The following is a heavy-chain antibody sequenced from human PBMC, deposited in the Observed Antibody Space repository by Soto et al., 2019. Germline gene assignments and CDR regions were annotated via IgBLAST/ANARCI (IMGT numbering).Heavy chain of an antibody. V-gene: IGHV5-51*01. CDR2: IYPGDSDT. CDR3: ARRGTVPHYYYYGMDV. J-gene: IGHJ6*02. Sequence: PGESLKISCKGSGYSFTSYWIGWVRQMPGKGLEWMGIIYPGDSDTRYSPSFQGQVTISADKSISTAYLQWSSLKASDTAMYYCARRGTVPHYYYYGMDVWGQGTTVTVSS. D-gene: IGHD4-17*01. CDR1: GYSFTSYW.